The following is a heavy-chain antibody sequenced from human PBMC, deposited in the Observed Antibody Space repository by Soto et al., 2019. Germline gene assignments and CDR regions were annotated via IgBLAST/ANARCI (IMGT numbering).Heavy chain of an antibody. CDR2: ISAYNGNT. D-gene: IGHD2-15*01. V-gene: IGHV1-18*01. CDR3: ARAGYCSGGSCYSPWFDP. CDR1: GYTFTSYG. Sequence: QVQLVQSGAEVKKPGASVKVSCKASGYTFTSYGISWVRQAPGQGLEWMGWISAYNGNTNYAQKLQGRVTMTTDTSTSPAYMERRSLRSDDTAVYYCARAGYCSGGSCYSPWFDPWGQGTLVTVSS. J-gene: IGHJ5*02.